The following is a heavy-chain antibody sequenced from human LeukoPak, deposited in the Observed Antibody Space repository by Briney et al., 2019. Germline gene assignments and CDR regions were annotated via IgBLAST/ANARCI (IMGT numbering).Heavy chain of an antibody. D-gene: IGHD2-8*01. CDR3: ASMGYCTNGVCYQNWFDP. CDR2: IIPIFGTA. Sequence: ASVKVSCKASGGTFSSYAISWVRQAPGQGLEWMGGIIPIFGTANYAQKFQGRVTITTDGSTSTAYMELSSLRSEDTAVYYCASMGYCTNGVCYQNWFDPWGQGTLVTVSS. J-gene: IGHJ5*02. CDR1: GGTFSSYA. V-gene: IGHV1-69*05.